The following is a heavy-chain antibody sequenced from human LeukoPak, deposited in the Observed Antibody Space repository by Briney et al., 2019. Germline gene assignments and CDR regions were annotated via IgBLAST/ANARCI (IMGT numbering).Heavy chain of an antibody. D-gene: IGHD3-9*01. CDR3: ARDMTDWWFDP. CDR2: IYYSGST. J-gene: IGHJ5*02. Sequence: PSETLSLTCTVSGGSISSGGYYWSWIRQHPGKGLEWIGYIYYSGSTHYNPSLKSRVTISVDTSKNQFSLKLSSVTAADTAVYYCARDMTDWWFDPWGQGTLDTVSS. CDR1: GGSISSGGYY. V-gene: IGHV4-31*03.